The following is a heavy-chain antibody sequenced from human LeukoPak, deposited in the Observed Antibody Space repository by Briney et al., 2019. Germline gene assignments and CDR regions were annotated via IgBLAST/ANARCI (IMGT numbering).Heavy chain of an antibody. CDR1: GFTFSHYG. V-gene: IGHV3-30*02. Sequence: GGSLRLSCATSGFTFSHYGMHWVRQAPGKGLEWVAVIWSDGSEKYYGDSVKGRFTISRDNSKNTLYLQMNSLRAEDTAVYYCAKASRPTDYCSGGSCYSLGYYYYMDVWGKGTTVTVSS. CDR2: IWSDGSEK. J-gene: IGHJ6*03. CDR3: AKASRPTDYCSGGSCYSLGYYYYMDV. D-gene: IGHD2-15*01.